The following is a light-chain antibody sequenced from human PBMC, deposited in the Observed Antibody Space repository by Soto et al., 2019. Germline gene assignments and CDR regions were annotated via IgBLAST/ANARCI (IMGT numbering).Light chain of an antibody. CDR3: CSYAGSYVWV. Sequence: QSALTQPRSVSGSPGQSGSISCTGTTSDVGSYNYVSWYQQHPGKAPRLMIYDVRKRPSGVPDRFSGSKSGNTASLTISGRLAEDEADYYCCSYAGSYVWVFGGGTKVTVL. J-gene: IGLJ3*02. CDR1: TSDVGSYNY. V-gene: IGLV2-11*01. CDR2: DVR.